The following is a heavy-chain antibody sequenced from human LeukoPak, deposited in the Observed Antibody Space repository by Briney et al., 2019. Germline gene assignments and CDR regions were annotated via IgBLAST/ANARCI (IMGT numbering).Heavy chain of an antibody. J-gene: IGHJ3*02. V-gene: IGHV3-11*04. CDR2: ISSSGSTI. Sequence: PGGSLRLSCAASGFTFSDYYMSWIRQAPGKGLEWVSYISSSGSTIYYADSVKGRFTISRDNAKNSLYLQMNSLRAEDTAVYYCARDSEVWFGELSAFDIWAKGQWSPSLQ. CDR3: ARDSEVWFGELSAFDI. CDR1: GFTFSDYY. D-gene: IGHD3-10*01.